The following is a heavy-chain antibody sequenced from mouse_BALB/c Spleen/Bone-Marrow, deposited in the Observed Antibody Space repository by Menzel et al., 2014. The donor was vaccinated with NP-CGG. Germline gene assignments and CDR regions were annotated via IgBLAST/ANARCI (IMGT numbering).Heavy chain of an antibody. Sequence: EVQLQQSGPELVRPGASVKMSCKASGYKFTDYVIYWVKQKPGQGLEWIGYIILFIDGTKYNEKFNGKATLSSDKSCTTTYMELSSLTSEDSAVYFCARWGYGTRFYFDDWGQGTTLTGSS. V-gene: IGHV1-14*01. CDR3: ARWGYGTRFYFDD. CDR2: IILFIDGT. D-gene: IGHD1-1*01. CDR1: GYKFTDYV. J-gene: IGHJ2*01.